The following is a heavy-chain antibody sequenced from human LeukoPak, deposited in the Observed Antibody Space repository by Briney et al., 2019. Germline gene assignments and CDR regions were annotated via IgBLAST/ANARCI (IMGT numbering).Heavy chain of an antibody. J-gene: IGHJ3*02. V-gene: IGHV3-53*01. Sequence: GGSLRLSCAASGFTVSSNYMSWVRQAPGKGLEWVSVIYSGGSTYYADSVKGRFTISRDNSKNTLYLQMNSLRAEDTAVYYCARDTGERGYSGYDQEYAFDIWGQGTMVTVSS. CDR3: ARDTGERGYSGYDQEYAFDI. CDR1: GFTVSSNY. CDR2: IYSGGST. D-gene: IGHD5-12*01.